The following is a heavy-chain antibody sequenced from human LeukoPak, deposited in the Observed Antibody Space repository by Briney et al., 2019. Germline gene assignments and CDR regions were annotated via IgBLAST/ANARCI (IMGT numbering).Heavy chain of an antibody. CDR3: AREVGAAAPPGLVDY. CDR1: GYSISSGYY. V-gene: IGHV4-38-2*02. Sequence: SETLSLTCTVSGYSISSGYYWGWIRQPPGKGLEWIGSIYHSGSTYYNPSLKSRVTISVDTSKNQFSLKLSSVTAADTAAYYCAREVGAAAPPGLVDYWGQGTLVTVYS. J-gene: IGHJ4*02. CDR2: IYHSGST. D-gene: IGHD6-13*01.